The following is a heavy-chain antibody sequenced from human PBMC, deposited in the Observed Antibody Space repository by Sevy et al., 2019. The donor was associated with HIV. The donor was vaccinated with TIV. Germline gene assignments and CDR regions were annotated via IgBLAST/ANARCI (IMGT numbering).Heavy chain of an antibody. CDR1: GYTFTSYG. J-gene: IGHJ3*02. V-gene: IGHV1-18*01. Sequence: ASVKVSCKASGYTFTSYGISWVRQAPGQGLEWMGWISAYNGNPNYAQKLQGRVTMTTDTSRSTAYMELRSLRADATAVYYCAGDRLLWFGELLGKDAFDIWGQGTMVTVSS. CDR2: ISAYNGNP. CDR3: AGDRLLWFGELLGKDAFDI. D-gene: IGHD3-10*01.